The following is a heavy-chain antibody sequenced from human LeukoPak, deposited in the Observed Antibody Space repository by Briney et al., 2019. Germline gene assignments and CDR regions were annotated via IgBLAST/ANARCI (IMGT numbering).Heavy chain of an antibody. J-gene: IGHJ4*02. V-gene: IGHV3-13*04. D-gene: IGHD1-26*01. CDR1: GFTFSNYD. Sequence: GGSLRLSCAASGFTFSNYDMHWVRQATGKGLEWVSAIGTAGDTYYQGSVRGRFTISRDNSKNTLYLQMNSLRAEDTAVYYCGVPQWELLNWGQGTLVTVSS. CDR3: GVPQWELLN. CDR2: IGTAGDT.